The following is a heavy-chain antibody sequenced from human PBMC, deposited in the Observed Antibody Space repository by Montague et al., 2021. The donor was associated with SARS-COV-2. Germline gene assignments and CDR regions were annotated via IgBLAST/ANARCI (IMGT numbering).Heavy chain of an antibody. J-gene: IGHJ3*02. CDR3: ARPLVRGVPKAFDI. CDR1: GXSITRNYY. Sequence: SETLSLTCTVSGXSITRNYYWGWIRQPPGKGLEWAGNIYYSGTTFINPSLENRVTISVDASKNQFSLNLTSVTAADTAVYYCARPLVRGVPKAFDIWGQGALVIVSS. D-gene: IGHD3-10*01. V-gene: IGHV4-39*01. CDR2: IYYSGTT.